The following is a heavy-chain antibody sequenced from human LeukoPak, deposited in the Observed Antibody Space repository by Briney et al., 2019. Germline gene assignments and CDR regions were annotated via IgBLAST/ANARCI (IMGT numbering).Heavy chain of an antibody. Sequence: SETLSLTCAVYGGSFSGYYWSWIRQPPGKGLEWIGEINHSGSTNYNPSLKSRVTISVDTSKNQFSLKLSSVTAADTAVYYCARVRPYSSSWYYGYYYYGMDVWGQGTTVTVSS. CDR1: GGSFSGYY. CDR2: INHSGST. CDR3: ARVRPYSSSWYYGYYYYGMDV. J-gene: IGHJ6*02. D-gene: IGHD6-13*01. V-gene: IGHV4-34*01.